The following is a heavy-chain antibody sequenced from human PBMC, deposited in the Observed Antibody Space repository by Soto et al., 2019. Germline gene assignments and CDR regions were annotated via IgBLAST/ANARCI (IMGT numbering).Heavy chain of an antibody. CDR3: AKDVRYGSSWKNDY. CDR1: GFTFSSYA. D-gene: IGHD6-13*01. J-gene: IGHJ4*02. V-gene: IGHV3-23*01. CDR2: ISGSGGST. Sequence: EVQLLESGGGLVQPGGSLRLSCAASGFTFSSYAMSWVRQAPGKGLEWVSAISGSGGSTYYADSVKGRFTISRDNSNNALYLQMNSLIAEDTDVYYCAKDVRYGSSWKNDYWGQGTLVTVSS.